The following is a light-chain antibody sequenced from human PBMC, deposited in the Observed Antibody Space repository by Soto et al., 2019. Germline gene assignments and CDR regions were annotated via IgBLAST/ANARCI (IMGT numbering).Light chain of an antibody. J-gene: IGKJ3*01. CDR3: QQYGSSPFT. Sequence: EIVLTQSPDTLSLSPGDRATLSCRASQSVSSSYLAWYQQKPGQAPRLLIYGASSRPTGIPDRFSGSGSGTHLTLTISRLELQDFAMYYCQQYGSSPFTFGPGTKVDIK. V-gene: IGKV3-20*01. CDR2: GAS. CDR1: QSVSSSY.